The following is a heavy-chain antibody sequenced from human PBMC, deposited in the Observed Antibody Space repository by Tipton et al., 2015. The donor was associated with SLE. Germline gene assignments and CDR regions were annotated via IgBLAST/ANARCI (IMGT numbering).Heavy chain of an antibody. CDR3: VRAGEGIAA. V-gene: IGHV4-61*02. Sequence: TLSLTCTVSGGSISSGSYYWSWIRQPAGKGLEWIGRIYTSGSTNYNPSLKSRVTISVDTSKNQFSLKLSSVTAADTAVYYCVRAGEGIAAWGQGTLVTVSS. J-gene: IGHJ5*02. CDR1: GGSISSGSYY. D-gene: IGHD6-13*01. CDR2: IYTSGST.